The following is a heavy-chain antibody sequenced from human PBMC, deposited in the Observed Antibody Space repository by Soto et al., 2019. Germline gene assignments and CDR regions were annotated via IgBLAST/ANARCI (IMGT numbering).Heavy chain of an antibody. D-gene: IGHD6-13*01. Sequence: SETLSLTCTVSGGAINSTVYYWGWIRQPPGKGLEWIGSSNYGGPTYYSPSLQSRVTMSLDTAKNHFSLNLRSVTAADTAVYYCARHGAYSTSVYYYYGMDVWGQGTTVTVSS. J-gene: IGHJ6*02. CDR3: ARHGAYSTSVYYYYGMDV. CDR1: GGAINSTVYY. V-gene: IGHV4-39*01. CDR2: SNYGGPT.